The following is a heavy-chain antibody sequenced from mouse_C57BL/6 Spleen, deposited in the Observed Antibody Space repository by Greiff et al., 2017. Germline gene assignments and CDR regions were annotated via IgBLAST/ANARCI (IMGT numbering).Heavy chain of an antibody. Sequence: EVQLQESGPGLVKPSQSLSLTCSVTGYSITSGYYWNWIRQFPGNKLEWMGYISYDGSNNYNPSLKNRISITRDTSKNQFFLKLNSVTTEDTATYYCARALGALSDYWGKGTTLTVSS. V-gene: IGHV3-6*01. J-gene: IGHJ2*01. D-gene: IGHD4-1*01. CDR3: ARALGALSDY. CDR2: ISYDGSN. CDR1: GYSITSGYY.